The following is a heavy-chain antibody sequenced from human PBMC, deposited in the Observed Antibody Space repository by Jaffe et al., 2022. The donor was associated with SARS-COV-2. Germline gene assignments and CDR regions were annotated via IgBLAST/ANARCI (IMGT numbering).Heavy chain of an antibody. D-gene: IGHD3-10*01. CDR1: AGSISNYF. Sequence: QVQLQESGPGVMKPSETLSLTCSVSAGSISNYFWTWIRQPPGKGQEWIGHIDDSGSTNYNPSLKSRLTISTDTSNTQFSLKLTSVTAADTAVYYCARGRGAALVRGKIYYFDSWGQGTLVIVSS. CDR2: IDDSGST. CDR3: ARGRGAALVRGKIYYFDS. J-gene: IGHJ4*02. V-gene: IGHV4-59*01.